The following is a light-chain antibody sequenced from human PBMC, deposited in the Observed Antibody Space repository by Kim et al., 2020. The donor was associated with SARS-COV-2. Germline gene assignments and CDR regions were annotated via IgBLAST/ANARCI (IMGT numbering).Light chain of an antibody. CDR3: QQRSNWPLT. CDR1: QSVSSY. J-gene: IGKJ4*01. CDR2: DAS. Sequence: LSPGEIATLSCRASQSVSSYLARYQQKPGQAPRLLIYDASNRATGIPARFSGSGSGTDFTLTISSLEPEDFAVYFCQQRSNWPLTFGGGTKVDIK. V-gene: IGKV3-11*01.